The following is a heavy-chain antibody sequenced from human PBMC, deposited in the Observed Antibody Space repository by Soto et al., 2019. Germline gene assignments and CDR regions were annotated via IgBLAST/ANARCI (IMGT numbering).Heavy chain of an antibody. CDR1: GFTFSSYS. CDR3: ARGQYGGSGLHFDY. CDR2: ISSSSSTI. V-gene: IGHV3-48*02. Sequence: GGSLRLSCAASGFTFSSYSMNWVRQAPGKGLEWVSYISSSSSTIYYADSVKGRFTISRDNARNSLYLQMISLRDEDTAVYFCARGQYGGSGLHFDYWGQGTLVTVSS. J-gene: IGHJ4*02. D-gene: IGHD2-15*01.